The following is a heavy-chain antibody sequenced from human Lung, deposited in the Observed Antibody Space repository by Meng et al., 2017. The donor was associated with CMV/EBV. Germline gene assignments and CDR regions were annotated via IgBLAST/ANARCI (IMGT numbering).Heavy chain of an antibody. D-gene: IGHD2-15*01. CDR1: GFSFSSYW. CDR2: INRDGSSR. V-gene: IGHV3-74*01. CDR3: ARDVVEGSVWLGY. Sequence: ESLKISXAASGFSFSSYWMHWVRQAPGKGLVWVSRINRDGSSRSYGDSVKGRFTISRDNGKNTLYLQMNSLRAEDTAVYYCARDVVEGSVWLGYWGQGTLVTVSS. J-gene: IGHJ4*02.